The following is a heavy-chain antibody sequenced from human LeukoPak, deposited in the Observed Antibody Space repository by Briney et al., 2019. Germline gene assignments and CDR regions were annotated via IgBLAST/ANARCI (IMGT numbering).Heavy chain of an antibody. J-gene: IGHJ4*02. D-gene: IGHD6-19*01. CDR1: GYTFTGYY. V-gene: IGHV1-2*02. Sequence: ASVKVSCKASGYTFTGYYMHWVRQAPGQGLEWMGWINPNRGGTNYAQKFQGRVTMTRDTSISTAYMELSRLRSDDTAVYYCAREDSSGWYFDYWGQGTLVTVSS. CDR2: INPNRGGT. CDR3: AREDSSGWYFDY.